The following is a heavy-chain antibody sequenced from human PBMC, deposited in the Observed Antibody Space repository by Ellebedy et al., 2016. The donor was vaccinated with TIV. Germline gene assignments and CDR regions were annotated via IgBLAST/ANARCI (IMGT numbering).Heavy chain of an antibody. CDR2: IYYSGSA. J-gene: IGHJ4*02. D-gene: IGHD6-13*01. CDR1: GGSIRSYY. V-gene: IGHV4-59*01. CDR3: ARAFTNSWYGVDY. Sequence: MPSETLSLTCSVSGGSIRSYYWTWIRQPPGKGLAWIGCIYYSGSAKYNPSLRRRVTLSLDTSKNQFSLKLNSVTAADTAVYYCARAFTNSWYGVDYWGPGTLVSVSS.